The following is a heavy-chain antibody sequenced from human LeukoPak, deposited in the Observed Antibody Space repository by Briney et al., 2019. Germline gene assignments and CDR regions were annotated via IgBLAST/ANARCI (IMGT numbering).Heavy chain of an antibody. V-gene: IGHV4-34*01. Sequence: SETLSLTCAVYGGSFSGYYWSWIRQPPGKGLEWIGEINHSGSTNYNPSLKSRVTISVDTSKNQFSLKLSTVTAADTAVYYCARHTPVFYHFWSGYPKYYYYMGGLGKGTTVTVSS. D-gene: IGHD3-3*01. J-gene: IGHJ6*03. CDR2: INHSGST. CDR3: ARHTPVFYHFWSGYPKYYYYMGG. CDR1: GGSFSGYY.